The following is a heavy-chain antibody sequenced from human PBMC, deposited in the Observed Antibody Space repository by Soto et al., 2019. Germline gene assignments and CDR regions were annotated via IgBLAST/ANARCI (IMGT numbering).Heavy chain of an antibody. V-gene: IGHV4-38-2*01. CDR2: IYHSGST. Sequence: SETLSLTCAVSDYSISSGFYWGWIRQPPGKGLEWIGNIYHSGSTYHNPSLKSRVTISVDTSKNQFSLKLRSVTAADTAVYYCARAFSGDYAAYYYVMDVWGQGTTVTVSS. D-gene: IGHD4-17*01. CDR1: DYSISSGFY. CDR3: ARAFSGDYAAYYYVMDV. J-gene: IGHJ6*02.